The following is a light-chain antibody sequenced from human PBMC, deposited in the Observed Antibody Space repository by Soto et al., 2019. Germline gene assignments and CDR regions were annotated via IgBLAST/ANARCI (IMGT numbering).Light chain of an antibody. CDR1: QGISTF. CDR2: AAS. J-gene: IGKJ4*01. V-gene: IGKV1-9*01. Sequence: IQLTQSPSSLSASIGDRVTITCRAGQGISTFLAWYQQTPRKAPKLLTYAASTLQSGVPSRFSGSGSGTDFTLTSISLEPEYFATYYCQQLHSYPLTFGGGTKVEIK. CDR3: QQLHSYPLT.